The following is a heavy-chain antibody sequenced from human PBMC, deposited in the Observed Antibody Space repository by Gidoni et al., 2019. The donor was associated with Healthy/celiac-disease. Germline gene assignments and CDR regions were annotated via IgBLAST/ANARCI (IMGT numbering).Heavy chain of an antibody. CDR1: GGSFSGYY. Sequence: QVQLQQWGAGLLKPSETLSLTCAVYGGSFSGYYWSWIRQPPGKGLEWIGEINHSGSTNYNPSLKSRVTISVDTSKNQFSLKLSSVTAADTAVYYCARGRTIFGVSIYYYYGMDVWGQGTTVTVSS. J-gene: IGHJ6*02. CDR3: ARGRTIFGVSIYYYYGMDV. CDR2: INHSGST. D-gene: IGHD3-3*01. V-gene: IGHV4-34*01.